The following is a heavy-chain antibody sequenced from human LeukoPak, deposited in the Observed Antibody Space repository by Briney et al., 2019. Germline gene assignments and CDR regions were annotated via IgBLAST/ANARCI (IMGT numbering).Heavy chain of an antibody. CDR2: IDSSGNTR. J-gene: IGHJ6*02. Sequence: GGSLRLSCAASGFTFSSYGVNWVRQAPGKGLQWVSYIDSSGNTRYYADSVKGRFTISRDNAQNSLYLQMNSLRVEDTAVYYCARSFRRYGMDVWGQGTTVTVSS. CDR3: ARSFRRYGMDV. D-gene: IGHD3-10*01. CDR1: GFTFSSYG. V-gene: IGHV3-48*03.